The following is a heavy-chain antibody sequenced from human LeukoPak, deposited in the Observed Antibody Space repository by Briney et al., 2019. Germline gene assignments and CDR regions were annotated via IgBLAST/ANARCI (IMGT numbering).Heavy chain of an antibody. V-gene: IGHV3-43*02. Sequence: GGSLRLSCAASGFNVAAYAMYWVRQLPGKSLEWVSLISGDSDNRYSAASVKGRFTISRDNSKNTLYLQMNSLRAEDTAVYYCAKNRGGSYYSGSDYWGQGTLVTVSS. CDR1: GFNVAAYA. D-gene: IGHD1-26*01. J-gene: IGHJ4*02. CDR2: ISGDSDNR. CDR3: AKNRGGSYYSGSDY.